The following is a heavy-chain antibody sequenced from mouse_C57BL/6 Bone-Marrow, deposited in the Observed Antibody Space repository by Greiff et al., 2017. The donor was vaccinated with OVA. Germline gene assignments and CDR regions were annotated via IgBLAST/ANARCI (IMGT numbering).Heavy chain of an antibody. CDR1: GYTFTSYW. J-gene: IGHJ1*03. CDR2: IHPSDSDT. D-gene: IGHD1-1*01. CDR3: ARVGYGSRHWYFDV. Sequence: QVQLQQPGAELVKPGASVKVSCKASGYTFTSYWMHWVKQRPGQGLEWIGRIHPSDSDTNYNQKFKGKATLTIDKSSSTAYMQLRSLTSEDTAVYDCARVGYGSRHWYFDVWGTGTTVTVSS. V-gene: IGHV1-74*01.